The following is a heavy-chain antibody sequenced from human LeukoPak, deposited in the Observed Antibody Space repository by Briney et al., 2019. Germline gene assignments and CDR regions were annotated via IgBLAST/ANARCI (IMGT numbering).Heavy chain of an antibody. D-gene: IGHD4-23*01. CDR2: ISGSGGST. V-gene: IGHV3-23*01. CDR1: GITFSSYA. J-gene: IGHJ3*02. Sequence: GGSLRLSCAASGITFSSYAMSWVRQAPGKGLEWVSAISGSGGSTYYADSVKGRFTISRDNSKNTLYLQMNSLRAEDTAVYYCATDYGGNSDAFDIWGQGTMVTVSS. CDR3: ATDYGGNSDAFDI.